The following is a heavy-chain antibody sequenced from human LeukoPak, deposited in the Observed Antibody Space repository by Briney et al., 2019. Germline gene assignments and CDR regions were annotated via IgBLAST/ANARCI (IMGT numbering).Heavy chain of an antibody. V-gene: IGHV6-1*01. CDR2: TYYRSKWYN. J-gene: IGHJ5*02. Sequence: SQTLSLTCGISGDSVSSNSAVWNWIRQSPSRGLEWLGRTYYRSKWYNDYAVSVRSRITINPDTSKNQFSLHLNSVTPEDTAVYYCAGAPYSGSRWGFDPWGQGTLVTVSS. CDR3: AGAPYSGSRWGFDP. CDR1: GDSVSSNSAV. D-gene: IGHD1-26*01.